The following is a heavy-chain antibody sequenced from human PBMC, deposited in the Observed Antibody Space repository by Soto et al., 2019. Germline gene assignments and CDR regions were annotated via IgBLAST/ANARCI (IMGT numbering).Heavy chain of an antibody. D-gene: IGHD1-7*01. CDR1: GGSFTSHNW. CDR3: ASRDPGTSVDY. V-gene: IGHV4-4*02. CDR2: IYRTGST. J-gene: IGHJ4*02. Sequence: SETLSLTCAVSGGSFTSHNWWTWVRQPPGQGLEWIGEIYRTGSTNYNPSLKSRVTISLDKSENQFSLKVTPLTAADTAVYYCASRDPGTSVDYWGQGTLVTVSS.